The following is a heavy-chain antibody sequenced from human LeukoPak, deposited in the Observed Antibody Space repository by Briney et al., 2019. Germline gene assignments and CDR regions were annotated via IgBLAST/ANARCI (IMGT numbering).Heavy chain of an antibody. V-gene: IGHV5-51*01. D-gene: IGHD1-26*01. CDR3: ARQVVGAPRGHAFDI. CDR2: IYSSDSDT. CDR1: GYSFSNYW. Sequence: GESLKISCKGPGYSFSNYWIGWVRQMPGRGLEWMGIIYSSDSDTRYSPSFQGQVTISADKSISTAHLQWSSLKASDTAMYYCARQVVGAPRGHAFDIWGQGTMVTVSS. J-gene: IGHJ3*02.